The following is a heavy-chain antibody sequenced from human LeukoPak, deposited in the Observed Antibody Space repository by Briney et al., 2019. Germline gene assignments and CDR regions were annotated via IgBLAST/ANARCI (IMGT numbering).Heavy chain of an antibody. D-gene: IGHD5-12*01. CDR3: ARVQSGYDRTPLDY. V-gene: IGHV3-11*01. CDR1: GFTFSDYY. J-gene: IGHJ4*02. Sequence: GGSLRLSCAASGFTFSDYYMAWIRQAPGKSLEWVSYISRSSSSKNYADSVRGRFFISRDNAKSSLYLQMNSQRAEDTAVYYCARVQSGYDRTPLDYWGQGTLVTVSS. CDR2: ISRSSSSK.